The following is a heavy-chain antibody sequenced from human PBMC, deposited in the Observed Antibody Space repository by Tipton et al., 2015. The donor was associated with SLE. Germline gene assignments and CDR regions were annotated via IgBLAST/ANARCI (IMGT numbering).Heavy chain of an antibody. J-gene: IGHJ4*02. CDR1: GASISSSSYS. CDR3: ARGGVGGYDYFDY. CDR2: FYSGYS. Sequence: TLSLTCTVSGASISSSSYSWNWIRQPAGKGLEWIGRFYSGYSDYNPSLNSRVTMSVDRSRNQLSLKLSSVTAADTAVYYCARGGVGGYDYFDYWGQGALVTVSS. V-gene: IGHV4-61*02. D-gene: IGHD5-12*01.